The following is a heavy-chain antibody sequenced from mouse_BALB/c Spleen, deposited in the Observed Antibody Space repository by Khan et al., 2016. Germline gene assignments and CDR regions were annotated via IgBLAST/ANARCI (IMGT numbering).Heavy chain of an antibody. J-gene: IGHJ2*01. CDR1: GYAFSSFW. CDR3: ARVTGVVDY. CDR2: IYPGDGDT. Sequence: QVQLKQSGAELVRPGSSVKISCKASGYAFSSFWMNWVKQRPGQGLEWIGQIYPGDGDTNYNGKFKGKATVTADTSSSTAYMQLSSLTSEDSAVYFCARVTGVVDYWGQGTTLTVSS. V-gene: IGHV1-80*01. D-gene: IGHD2-12*01.